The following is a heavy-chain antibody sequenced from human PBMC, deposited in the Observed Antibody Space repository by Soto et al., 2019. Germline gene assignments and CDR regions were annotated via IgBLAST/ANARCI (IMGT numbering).Heavy chain of an antibody. V-gene: IGHV3-21*01. J-gene: IGHJ4*02. D-gene: IGHD3-10*01. CDR2: ISSSSSYI. Sequence: GGSLRLSCAASGFTFSSYSRNWVRQAPGKGLEWVSSISSSSSYIYYADSVKGRFTISRDNAKNSLYLQMNSLRAEDTAVYYCARSYYYGSGSPTFDYWGQGTLVTVSS. CDR3: ARSYYYGSGSPTFDY. CDR1: GFTFSSYS.